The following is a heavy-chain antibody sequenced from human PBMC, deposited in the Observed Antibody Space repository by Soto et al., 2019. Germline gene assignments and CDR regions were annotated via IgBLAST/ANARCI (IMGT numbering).Heavy chain of an antibody. D-gene: IGHD7-27*01. J-gene: IGHJ4*02. CDR3: ARTNWDEYYFDN. CDR1: GCSVSGRIYY. Sequence: XETLSLTCTVSGCSVSGRIYYWSWIRQPPGKGLEWIGYVYYTGSTSYNPSLKSRVTISVDTSKNQFSLNLSSVTAADTAVYYCARTNWDEYYFDNWGQGTLVTVSS. CDR2: VYYTGST. V-gene: IGHV4-61*01.